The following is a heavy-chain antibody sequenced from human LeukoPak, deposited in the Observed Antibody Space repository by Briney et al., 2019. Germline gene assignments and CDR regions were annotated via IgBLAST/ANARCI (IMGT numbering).Heavy chain of an antibody. CDR2: NKSITDGGTT. CDR1: GFTSSNAW. J-gene: IGHJ4*02. CDR3: TTDQATWIQDGTGGY. Sequence: GGSLRLSCAASGFTSSNAWMSWVRQAPGQGLEWVGRNKSITDGGTTDYAAPVKGRFTISREESKNTLYPQNNSLKTEDTAVYYCTTDQATWIQDGTGGYWGQGTMVTVSS. V-gene: IGHV3-15*01. D-gene: IGHD5-18*01.